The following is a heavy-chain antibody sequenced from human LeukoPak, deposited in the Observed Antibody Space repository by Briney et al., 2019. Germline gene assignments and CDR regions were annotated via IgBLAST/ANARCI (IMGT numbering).Heavy chain of an antibody. D-gene: IGHD1-1*01. CDR3: ARGRVSSSTWYSTYYYYFYMDV. J-gene: IGHJ6*03. Sequence: PSETLSLTCSVSDDSITMYYWTWIRQPPGKGLEWIGYVDHTGSTNFNPSLDGRVSISRDTTNNLFSLRLRSVTAADTAVYFCARGRVSSSTWYSTYYYYFYMDVWGKGTTVTVSS. CDR1: DDSITMYY. CDR2: VDHTGST. V-gene: IGHV4-59*01.